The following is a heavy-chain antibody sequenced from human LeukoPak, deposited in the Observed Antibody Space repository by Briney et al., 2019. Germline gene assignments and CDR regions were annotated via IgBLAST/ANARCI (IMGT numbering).Heavy chain of an antibody. D-gene: IGHD6-19*01. Sequence: GGSLRLSCAASGIVFSNTAMNWARQSPGRGLEWVSAISGGGERTFYADSVKGRFTISRDNSKNMVYLQMNSLRADDAAIYYCGKDGGQYSSGPEFDPRGQGALVTVSS. CDR2: ISGGGERT. CDR3: GKDGGQYSSGPEFDP. V-gene: IGHV3-23*01. CDR1: GIVFSNTA. J-gene: IGHJ5*02.